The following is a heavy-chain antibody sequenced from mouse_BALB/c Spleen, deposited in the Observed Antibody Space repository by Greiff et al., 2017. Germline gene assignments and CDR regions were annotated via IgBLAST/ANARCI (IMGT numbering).Heavy chain of an antibody. CDR2: INPSNGGT. CDR1: GYTFTSYY. V-gene: IGHV1S81*02. Sequence: QVHVKQPGAELVKPGASVKLSCKASGYTFTSYYMYWVKQRPGQGLEWIGGINPSNGGTNFNEKFKSKATLTVDKSSSTAYMQLSSLTSEDSAVYYCTRSGTKTYWGQGTTLTVSS. D-gene: IGHD4-1*01. J-gene: IGHJ2*01. CDR3: TRSGTKTY.